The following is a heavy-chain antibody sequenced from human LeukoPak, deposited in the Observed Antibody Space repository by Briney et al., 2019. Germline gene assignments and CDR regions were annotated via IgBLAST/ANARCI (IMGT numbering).Heavy chain of an antibody. CDR1: GASTSSSNYY. D-gene: IGHD3-10*01. CDR3: ARHSSPYYYGSGIKPPFDS. J-gene: IGHJ4*02. Sequence: SETLSLTCAVSGASTSSSNYYWGWVRQSPGKGLEWIGNIYSSGNTYYNASLKSRVTMYIDTSKNQFSLKLTSVTAADTAVYYCARHSSPYYYGSGIKPPFDSWGQGTLVTVSS. CDR2: IYSSGNT. V-gene: IGHV4-39*01.